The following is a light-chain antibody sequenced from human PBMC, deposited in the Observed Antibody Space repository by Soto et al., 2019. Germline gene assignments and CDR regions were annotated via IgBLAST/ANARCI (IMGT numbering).Light chain of an antibody. J-gene: IGLJ1*01. CDR3: TSYAVSNSHV. V-gene: IGLV2-8*01. CDR2: EVT. CDR1: SSDVGSYNF. Sequence: QSALTQPPSASGSPGQSVTISCTGTSSDVGSYNFVSWYQQYPGKAPKLLIYEVTKRPSGVPDRFSGSNSGNTASLTVSGLQAEDEADYYCTSYAVSNSHVFGTGTKVTVL.